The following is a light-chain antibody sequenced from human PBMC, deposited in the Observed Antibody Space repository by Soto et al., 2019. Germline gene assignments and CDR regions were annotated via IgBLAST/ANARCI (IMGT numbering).Light chain of an antibody. CDR2: EVI. Sequence: QSALTQPRSVSGSPGQSVTISCTGTSSDVGGYNYVSWYQHHPGKAPKLMIYEVINRSSGVSTRFSGSKSGNTASLTISGLQAEDEADYYCSSSTSSNTFVFGTGTKLTVL. CDR3: SSSTSSNTFV. V-gene: IGLV2-14*01. CDR1: SSDVGGYNY. J-gene: IGLJ1*01.